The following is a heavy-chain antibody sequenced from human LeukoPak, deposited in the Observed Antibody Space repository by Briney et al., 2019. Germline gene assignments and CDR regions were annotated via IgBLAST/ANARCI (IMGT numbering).Heavy chain of an antibody. Sequence: SGAPSLTRAVHGGGLYGLYWGRVRQPPREGLEWSGGNHGSGRTKYNPSLKSRVTISVDTSKNQFSLKLQSVTAADTAVYYCARGPPVDYDVLAGYYRFDYWGQGTLVTVSS. CDR1: GGGLYGLY. CDR3: ARGPPVDYDVLAGYYRFDY. D-gene: IGHD3-9*01. CDR2: NHGSGRT. V-gene: IGHV4-34*01. J-gene: IGHJ4*02.